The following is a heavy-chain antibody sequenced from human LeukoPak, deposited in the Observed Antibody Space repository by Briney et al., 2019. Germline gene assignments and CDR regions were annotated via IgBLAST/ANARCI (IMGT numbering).Heavy chain of an antibody. D-gene: IGHD2-2*01. CDR3: AGRRLPAADPWYFDL. CDR1: GFTFSSYW. CDR2: ISSDGIST. J-gene: IGHJ2*01. Sequence: GGSLRLSCASSGFTFSSYWMHWVRQAPGKGLVWVSSISSDGISTTYADSVKGRFTISRDSDKNTLYLRMNSLRADDRAVYYCAGRRLPAADPWYFDLWVRGTLVTVSS. V-gene: IGHV3-74*01.